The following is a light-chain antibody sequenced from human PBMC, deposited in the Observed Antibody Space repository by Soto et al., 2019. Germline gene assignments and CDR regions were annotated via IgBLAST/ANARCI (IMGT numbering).Light chain of an antibody. CDR3: QTWGTAMVV. Sequence: QPVLTQSPSASASLGASVKLTCTLSTRHRSYAIAWHQHQPEKGPRFLMTLNPDGTHRKGDGIPDRFSGSSSGTERYLTISSLQSEDEADYYCQTWGTAMVVFGGGTKVTVL. V-gene: IGLV4-69*01. J-gene: IGLJ2*01. CDR1: TRHRSYA. CDR2: LNPDGTH.